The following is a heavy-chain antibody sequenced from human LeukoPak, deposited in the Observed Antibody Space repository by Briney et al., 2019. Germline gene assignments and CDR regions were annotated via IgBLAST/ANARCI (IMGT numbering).Heavy chain of an antibody. CDR1: GGSLTNINYY. J-gene: IGHJ4*02. CDR2: IYYSGST. CDR3: ARVYSTGWRFFDY. D-gene: IGHD6-19*01. Sequence: SETLSLTCSVSGGSLTNINYYWGWIRQPPGKGLEWIGSIYYSGSTYYNPSLKSRITISVDTSHNHFSLKLSSVTAADTAVYYCARVYSTGWRFFDYWGQGTLVTVSS. V-gene: IGHV4-39*02.